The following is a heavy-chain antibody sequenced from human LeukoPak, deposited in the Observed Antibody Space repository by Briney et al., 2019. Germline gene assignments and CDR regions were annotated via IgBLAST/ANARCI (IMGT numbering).Heavy chain of an antibody. J-gene: IGHJ4*02. CDR3: ARDKYTSTWYSPFDS. V-gene: IGHV3-30*04. Sequence: GGSLRLSCAASGFTFSSYAMSWVRQAPGKGLEWVAVLPYDGGNNYYADSVKGRFTISRDNSKNTLFLQMNSLRAEDTAVYYCARDKYTSTWYSPFDSWGQGTLVTVSS. D-gene: IGHD6-13*01. CDR1: GFTFSSYA. CDR2: LPYDGGNN.